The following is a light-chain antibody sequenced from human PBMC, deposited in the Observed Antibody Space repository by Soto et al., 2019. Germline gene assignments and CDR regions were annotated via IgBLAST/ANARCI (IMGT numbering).Light chain of an antibody. CDR1: QSISSY. CDR2: DAT. CDR3: QQSDGSPRT. Sequence: LQRTPSPSSLSASVADRVTITCRASQSISSYLNWYQQRPGKAPTLLIYDATRLHSGVPPRFSGSGYGTDFTLTITSLQLEDFATYYCQQSDGSPRTFGQGSKVDIK. J-gene: IGKJ1*01. V-gene: IGKV1-39*01.